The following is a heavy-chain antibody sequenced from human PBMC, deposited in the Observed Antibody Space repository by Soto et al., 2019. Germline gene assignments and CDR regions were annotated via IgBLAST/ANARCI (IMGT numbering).Heavy chain of an antibody. J-gene: IGHJ5*02. CDR2: ISSSGSTI. CDR3: ARDIVATSWFDP. CDR1: GFTFSDYY. Sequence: GSLRLSCAASGFTFSDYYMSWIRQAPGKGLEWVSYISSSGSTIYYADSLKSRFTISRDNAKNSLYLQMNSLRAEDTAVYYCARDIVATSWFDPWGQGTLVTVSS. V-gene: IGHV3-11*01. D-gene: IGHD5-12*01.